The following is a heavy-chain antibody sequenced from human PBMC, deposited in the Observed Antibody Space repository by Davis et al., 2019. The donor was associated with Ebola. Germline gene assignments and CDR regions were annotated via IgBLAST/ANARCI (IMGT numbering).Heavy chain of an antibody. J-gene: IGHJ6*02. D-gene: IGHD5-12*01. Sequence: PGGSLRLSCKGSGYSFPDSWIGWVRQMPGKGLEWMGIIFPRDSDTRYSPSFQGQVTISVDKSINTAYLRWSSLKASDTAMYYCARRRGYNYGTVMDVWGQGTTVTVSS. V-gene: IGHV5-51*01. CDR1: GYSFPDSW. CDR2: IFPRDSDT. CDR3: ARRRGYNYGTVMDV.